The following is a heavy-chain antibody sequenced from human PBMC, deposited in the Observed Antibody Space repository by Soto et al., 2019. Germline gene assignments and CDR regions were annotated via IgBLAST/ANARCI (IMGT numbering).Heavy chain of an antibody. CDR3: ARGRWSTFEY. V-gene: IGHV6-1*01. CDR2: TYYRSKWYN. CDR1: VYSVSSNNIA. D-gene: IGHD2-15*01. J-gene: IGHJ4*02. Sequence: SQTLSLTCAVSVYSVSSNNIAWNWLIQSPCRGLEWLGRTYYRSKWYNEYAVSVRSRITINLDTSKNQFSLQLNSVTPEDTAVYYCARGRWSTFEYWGQGAQVSVS.